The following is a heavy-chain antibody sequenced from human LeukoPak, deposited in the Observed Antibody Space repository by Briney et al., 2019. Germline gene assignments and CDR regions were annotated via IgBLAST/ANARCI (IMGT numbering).Heavy chain of an antibody. CDR1: GFTFSSYS. V-gene: IGHV3-21*01. Sequence: GGSLRLSCAASGFTFSSYSMNWVRQAPGKGLEWVSSISSSSYIYYADSVKGRFTISRDNAKNSLYLQMNSLRAEDTAVYYCAGRYGSGSIPDAFDIWGQGTMVTVSS. J-gene: IGHJ3*02. CDR2: ISSSSYI. D-gene: IGHD3-10*01. CDR3: AGRYGSGSIPDAFDI.